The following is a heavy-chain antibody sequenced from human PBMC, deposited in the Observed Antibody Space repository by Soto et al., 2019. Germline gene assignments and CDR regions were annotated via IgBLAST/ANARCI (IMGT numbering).Heavy chain of an antibody. CDR1: GFTFSDYA. J-gene: IGHJ4*02. D-gene: IGHD6-19*01. CDR3: AKGGRQWLVTSDFNY. CDR2: VSHDGRNT. Sequence: VQLVASGGGVVQPGRSLRLSCAASGFTFSDYAMHWVRQAPGKGLEWGAVVSHDGRNTHYEDSVKGRFTISRDSSKNTVSMEMTSLRAEDTAVYYCAKGGRQWLVTSDFNYWGQGALVTVSS. V-gene: IGHV3-30*18.